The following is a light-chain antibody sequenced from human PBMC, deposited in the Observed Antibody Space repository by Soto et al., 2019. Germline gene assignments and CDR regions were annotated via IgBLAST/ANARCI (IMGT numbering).Light chain of an antibody. J-gene: IGKJ1*01. CDR2: WAS. CDR3: QHYYSTPPT. Sequence: DIVMTQSPDSLAVFLGERATINCKSSQSVLYSSNNKNYLAWYQQKPGQPPKLLIYWASTRDSGVPDRFSGSGSGTDFTLTIGSLQAEDVAVYYCQHYYSTPPTFGQGTKVEIK. CDR1: QSVLYSSNNKNY. V-gene: IGKV4-1*01.